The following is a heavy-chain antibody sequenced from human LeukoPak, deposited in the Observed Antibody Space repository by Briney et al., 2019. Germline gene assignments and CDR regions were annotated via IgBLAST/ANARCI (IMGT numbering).Heavy chain of an antibody. CDR2: IRSDGSNK. V-gene: IGHV3-30*02. CDR1: RFTFCSYG. J-gene: IGHJ6*03. Sequence: GVSVTLSCAASRFTFCSYGMHWLPQAPGKGLEGVAYIRSDGSNKYYAVSVKGQFTTSRDNSKNTMYLQMQSLSAGDASVCYCAKDGERQELVPNYYYYMHVWGKGTTVTISS. D-gene: IGHD6-13*01. CDR3: AKDGERQELVPNYYYYMHV.